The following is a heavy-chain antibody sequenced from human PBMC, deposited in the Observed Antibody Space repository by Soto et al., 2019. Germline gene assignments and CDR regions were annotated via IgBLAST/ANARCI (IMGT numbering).Heavy chain of an antibody. D-gene: IGHD3-10*01. V-gene: IGHV4-39*01. Sequence: PSETLSLTCTVSGDSVNSIIYYWGWIRQPPGKGLEWIGSIYYSGSTYYNPTLKSRVTISVDTSKNQFSLKLTSVTAADTAVYYCARHNYASGSFRHFDYWGQGTLVTVSS. CDR1: GDSVNSIIYY. J-gene: IGHJ4*02. CDR2: IYYSGST. CDR3: ARHNYASGSFRHFDY.